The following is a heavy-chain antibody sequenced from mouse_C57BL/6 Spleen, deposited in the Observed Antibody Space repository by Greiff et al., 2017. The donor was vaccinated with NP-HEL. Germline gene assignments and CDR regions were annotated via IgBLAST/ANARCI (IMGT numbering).Heavy chain of an antibody. D-gene: IGHD1-1*02. J-gene: IGHJ2*01. CDR1: GYTFTGYW. CDR2: ILPGSGST. Sequence: QVQLQQSGAELMKPGASVKLSCKATGYTFTGYWIEWVKQRPGHGLEWIGEILPGSGSTNYIEKFKGKATFTADTSSNTAYMQRSSLTTEDSAIYYCARGWVYFDYWGQGTTLTVSS. CDR3: ARGWVYFDY. V-gene: IGHV1-9*01.